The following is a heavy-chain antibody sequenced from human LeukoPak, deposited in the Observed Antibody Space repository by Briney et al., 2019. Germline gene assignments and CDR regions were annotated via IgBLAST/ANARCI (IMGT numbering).Heavy chain of an antibody. CDR1: GYTFSSYS. CDR2: ISYDGSNK. V-gene: IGHV3-30*03. Sequence: GGSLRLSCAASGYTFSSYSMNWVRQAPGKGLEWVAVISYDGSNKYYADSVKGRFTISRDNSKNTLYLQMNSLRAEDTAVYYCARSPLYYVRIYYGMDVWGQGTTVTVSS. J-gene: IGHJ6*02. CDR3: ARSPLYYVRIYYGMDV. D-gene: IGHD3-16*01.